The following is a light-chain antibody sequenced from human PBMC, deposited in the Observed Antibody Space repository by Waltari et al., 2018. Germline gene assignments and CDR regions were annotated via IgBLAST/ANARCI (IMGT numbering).Light chain of an antibody. V-gene: IGKV1-33*01. J-gene: IGKJ1*01. Sequence: DIQMTQSPSSLSASVGDRVTITCQASQDISNYLNWYQQKPGKAPKLLIYDASNLETRVQSRFSGSGSGTDFTFTISSLQPEDIATYFCQQYYTYSLWAFGQGTKVETK. CDR2: DAS. CDR1: QDISNY. CDR3: QQYYTYSLWA.